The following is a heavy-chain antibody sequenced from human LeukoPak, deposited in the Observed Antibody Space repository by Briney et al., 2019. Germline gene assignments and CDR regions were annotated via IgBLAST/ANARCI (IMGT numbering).Heavy chain of an antibody. Sequence: SVKVSCKASGGTFSSYAISWVRQAPGQGLEWMGRIIPILGIANYAQKFQGRVTITADKSTSTAYMELSSLRSEDTAVYYCAREVTVVVVAASRGWFDPWGQGTLVTVSS. CDR3: AREVTVVVVAASRGWFDP. CDR2: IIPILGIA. CDR1: GGTFSSYA. V-gene: IGHV1-69*04. D-gene: IGHD2-15*01. J-gene: IGHJ5*02.